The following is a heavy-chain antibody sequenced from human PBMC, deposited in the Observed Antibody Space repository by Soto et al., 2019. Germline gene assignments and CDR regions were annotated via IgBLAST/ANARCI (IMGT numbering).Heavy chain of an antibody. J-gene: IGHJ6*02. CDR3: ASFDGTLVRGGRSSPYEMDV. V-gene: IGHV1-69*01. D-gene: IGHD3-10*01. CDR1: GGTFNNYA. CDR2: IIPTFGTG. Sequence: QVLLVQSGPEVKKPGSSVKVSCKASGGTFNNYAINSVRQAPGKGLEWMGGIIPTFGTGNHAQKLQGRVTITADESTTTAYMELNSLRSEDTAIYYCASFDGTLVRGGRSSPYEMDVWGQGTTVIVSS.